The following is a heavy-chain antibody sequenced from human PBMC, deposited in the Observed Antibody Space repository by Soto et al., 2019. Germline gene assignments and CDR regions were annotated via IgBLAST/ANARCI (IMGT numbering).Heavy chain of an antibody. V-gene: IGHV1-8*01. CDR2: MNPNSGNT. D-gene: IGHD3-3*01. J-gene: IGHJ5*02. CDR3: ARDSTRITIFGVAYNWFDP. Sequence: QVQLVQSEAEVKKPGASVKVSCKASGYTFTSYDINWVRQATGQGLEWMGWMNPNSGNTGYAQKFQGRVTMTRNTSISTAYMELSSLRSEDTAVYYCARDSTRITIFGVAYNWFDPWGQGTLVTVSS. CDR1: GYTFTSYD.